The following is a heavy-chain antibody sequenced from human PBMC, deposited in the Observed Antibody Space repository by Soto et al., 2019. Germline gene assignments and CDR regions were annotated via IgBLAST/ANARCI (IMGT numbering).Heavy chain of an antibody. Sequence: QAQLEQWGAGLLKPSETLSLTCAVYTGSFKNYYWAWIRQLPGKGLEWIGEINHSGSTKYNPSLKSRVAMSVDTSKNQFSLKLRSVTAADTAVYSCARGTREGWLFELWGRGTLVAVSS. D-gene: IGHD3-22*01. V-gene: IGHV4-34*01. J-gene: IGHJ2*01. CDR3: ARGTREGWLFEL. CDR2: INHSGST. CDR1: TGSFKNYY.